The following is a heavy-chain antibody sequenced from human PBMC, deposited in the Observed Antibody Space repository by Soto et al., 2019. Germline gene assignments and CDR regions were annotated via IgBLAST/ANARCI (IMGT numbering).Heavy chain of an antibody. Sequence: PGGSLRLSCAASGFTFSNYNMNWVRQAPGKGLEWVASISTRSHYIYYADSVKGRFTISRDNSRDTLSLQMTALTIEDSSVYYCTKSSGGSSSVGMDYWGQGTRVTVSS. CDR1: GFTFSNYN. V-gene: IGHV3-21*01. CDR3: TKSSGGSSSVGMDY. J-gene: IGHJ4*02. CDR2: ISTRSHYI. D-gene: IGHD6-6*01.